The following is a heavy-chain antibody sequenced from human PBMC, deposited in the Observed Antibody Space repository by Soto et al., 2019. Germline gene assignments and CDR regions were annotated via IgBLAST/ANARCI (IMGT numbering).Heavy chain of an antibody. CDR2: IWYHGVDK. J-gene: IGHJ4*02. Sequence: QVQLVESGGGVVQPERSLRLSCAASGFTFSRQAMHWVRQAPGRGLEWVAVIWYHGVDKYYADSVKGRFTISRNNSKNTVYLQMNSLRGEDTAVDYCTTGFLGLCTGSNCTLDSWGQGSLVTVSS. V-gene: IGHV3-33*01. CDR3: TTGFLGLCTGSNCTLDS. D-gene: IGHD2-15*01. CDR1: GFTFSRQA.